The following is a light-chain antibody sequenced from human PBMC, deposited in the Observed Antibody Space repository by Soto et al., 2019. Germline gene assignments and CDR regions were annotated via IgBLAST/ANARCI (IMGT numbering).Light chain of an antibody. V-gene: IGLV1-44*01. J-gene: IGLJ1*01. CDR1: SSNIGSHP. CDR3: AGWDGSLNAYV. Sequence: QSVLTQPPSTSGTPGQTVAISCSGSSSNIGSHPVNWYQQFPGTAPKLLIYRNKQRPSGVPDRLSGSKSGTSASLAISGLQSEDEADYCCAGWDGSLNAYVFGTWTQLTVL. CDR2: RNK.